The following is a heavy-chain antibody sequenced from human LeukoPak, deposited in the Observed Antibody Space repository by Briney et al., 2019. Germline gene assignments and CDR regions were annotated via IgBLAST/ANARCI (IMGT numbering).Heavy chain of an antibody. CDR1: GGSISSYY. CDR3: ARGDYDFWSGYSFYYMDV. J-gene: IGHJ6*03. D-gene: IGHD3-3*01. V-gene: IGHV4-4*07. CDR2: IYTSGST. Sequence: SETLSLTCTVSGGSISSYYWSWIRQPAGKGLERIGRIYTSGSTNYNPSLKSRVTMSVDTSKNQFSLKLSSVTAADTAVYYCARGDYDFWSGYSFYYMDVWGKGTTVTVSS.